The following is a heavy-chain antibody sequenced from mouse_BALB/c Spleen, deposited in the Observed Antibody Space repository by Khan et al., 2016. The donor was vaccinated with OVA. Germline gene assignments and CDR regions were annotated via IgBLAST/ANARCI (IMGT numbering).Heavy chain of an antibody. V-gene: IGHV3-2*02. J-gene: IGHJ4*01. D-gene: IGHD2-2*01. Sequence: EVQLQESGPGLVKPSQSLSLTCTVTGYSITSDFAWNWVRQFPGNKLEWMGYISFSGTTSYDPSLKSRLSITRDTSKNQFFLQLSSVNTEDTATXYCTRSVYYAYAYAMDYWGQGTSVTVSS. CDR3: TRSVYYAYAYAMDY. CDR2: ISFSGTT. CDR1: GYSITSDFA.